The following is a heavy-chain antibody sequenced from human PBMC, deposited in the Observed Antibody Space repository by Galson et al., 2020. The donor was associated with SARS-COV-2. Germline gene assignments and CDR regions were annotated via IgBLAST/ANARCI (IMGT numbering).Heavy chain of an antibody. J-gene: IGHJ4*02. D-gene: IGHD3-22*01. CDR2: IYYRGTT. CDR1: GGSISSGGYY. V-gene: IGHV4-31*03. Sequence: ETSETLSLTCTVSGGSISSGGYYWSWLRQHPGKGLEWIGYIYYRGTTNYNPSLKSRVTISVDTSKNLFSLRLSSVTAADTAVYYCAREGPNYYDSSGYPTYFDYWGQGIRLTVSS. CDR3: AREGPNYYDSSGYPTYFDY.